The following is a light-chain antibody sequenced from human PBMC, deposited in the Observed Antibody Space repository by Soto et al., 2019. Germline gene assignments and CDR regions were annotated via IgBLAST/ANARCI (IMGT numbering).Light chain of an antibody. CDR2: GAS. Sequence: EIVLTQSPGTLSLSPGGRATLSCRASQSVSSNLAWYQQKPGQAPRLLIYGASGRATGIPARFSGSGSGTEFTLTISSLQSEDFAVYYCQHYNNWPFTFGQGTKVDIK. V-gene: IGKV3-15*01. CDR1: QSVSSN. J-gene: IGKJ2*01. CDR3: QHYNNWPFT.